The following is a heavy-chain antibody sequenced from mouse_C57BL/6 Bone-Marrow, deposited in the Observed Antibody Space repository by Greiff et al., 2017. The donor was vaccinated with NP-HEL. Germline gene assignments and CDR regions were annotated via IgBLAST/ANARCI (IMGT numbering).Heavy chain of an antibody. Sequence: EVKLVESGPGLVKPSQSLSLTCSVTGYSITSGYYWYWIRQFPGNKLEWMGYITYDGSNHYNPSLKNRFSITRDTSKNQFFLKLNTVTTEDTSTYYGASAYYYGSSLFDYWGQGTTLTVSS. CDR1: GYSITSGYY. CDR3: ASAYYYGSSLFDY. J-gene: IGHJ2*01. V-gene: IGHV3-6*01. CDR2: ITYDGSN. D-gene: IGHD1-1*01.